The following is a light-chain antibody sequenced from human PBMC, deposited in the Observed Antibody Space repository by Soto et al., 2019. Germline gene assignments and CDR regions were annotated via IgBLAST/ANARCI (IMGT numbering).Light chain of an antibody. CDR3: ETWDGNTRV. J-gene: IGLJ3*02. Sequence: QSVLTQSSSASASLGSSVKLTCTLNSGHRSYIIAWHQQQPGKAPRYLMKVEGSGNFNKGSEVPDRFSGSSSGADRYLTISNLQSEDEADYYCETWDGNTRVFGGGTKLTVL. V-gene: IGLV4-60*03. CDR2: VEGSGNF. CDR1: SGHRSYI.